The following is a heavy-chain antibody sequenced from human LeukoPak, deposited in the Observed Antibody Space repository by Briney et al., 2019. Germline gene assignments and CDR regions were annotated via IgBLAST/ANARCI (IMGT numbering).Heavy chain of an antibody. V-gene: IGHV4-59*08. J-gene: IGHJ4*02. Sequence: SETLSLTCTVSGGSISSYYWSWIRQPPGKGLEWIGYIYYSGSTNYNPSLKSRVTISVDTSKNQFSLKLSSVTAADTAVYYCARRDSSGWYYFDYWGQGTLVTVSS. D-gene: IGHD6-19*01. CDR3: ARRDSSGWYYFDY. CDR1: GGSISSYY. CDR2: IYYSGST.